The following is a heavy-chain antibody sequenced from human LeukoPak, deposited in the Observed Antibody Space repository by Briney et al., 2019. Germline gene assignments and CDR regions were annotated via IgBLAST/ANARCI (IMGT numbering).Heavy chain of an antibody. D-gene: IGHD3-9*01. CDR2: IYYSGST. CDR1: GGSISSGGYY. Sequence: SETLSLTCTVSGGSISSGGYYWSWIRQHPGKGLEWIGYIYYSGSTYYNPSLKSRVTISVDTSKNQFSLKLSSVTAADTAVYYCARGDWPLGNFDYWGQGTLVTVSS. J-gene: IGHJ4*02. CDR3: ARGDWPLGNFDY. V-gene: IGHV4-31*03.